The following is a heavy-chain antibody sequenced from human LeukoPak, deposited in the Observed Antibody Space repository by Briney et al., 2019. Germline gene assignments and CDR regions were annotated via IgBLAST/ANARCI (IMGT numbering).Heavy chain of an antibody. CDR3: ARQLGYCSSTSCYADKVVY. Sequence: TSETLSLTCTVSGGSISSSSYYWGWIRQPPGKGLEWIGSVYYSGSTYYNPSLKSRVTISVDTSKNQFSLKLSSVTAADTAVYYCARQLGYCSSTSCYADKVVYWGQGTLVTVSS. D-gene: IGHD2-2*01. J-gene: IGHJ4*02. CDR2: VYYSGST. V-gene: IGHV4-39*01. CDR1: GGSISSSSYY.